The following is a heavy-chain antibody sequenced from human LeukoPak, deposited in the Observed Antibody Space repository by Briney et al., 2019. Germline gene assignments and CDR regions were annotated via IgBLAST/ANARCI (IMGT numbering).Heavy chain of an antibody. CDR3: AKDWVQVNYFDY. CDR2: ISYDGSNK. J-gene: IGHJ4*02. V-gene: IGHV3-30*18. Sequence: PGRSLRLSCAASGFTSSSYGMHWVRQAPGKGLEWVAVISYDGSNKYYADSVKGRFTISRDNSKNTLYLQMNSLRAEDTAVYYCAKDWVQVNYFDYWGQGTLVTVSS. D-gene: IGHD5-18*01. CDR1: GFTSSSYG.